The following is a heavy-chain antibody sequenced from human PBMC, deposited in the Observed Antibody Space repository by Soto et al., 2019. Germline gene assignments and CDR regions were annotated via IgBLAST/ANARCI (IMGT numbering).Heavy chain of an antibody. V-gene: IGHV3-33*01. Sequence: GGSLRLSCAASGFTFSSYGMHWVRQAPGKGLEWVAVIWYDGSNKYYADSVKGRFTISRDNSKNTLYLQMNSLRAEDTAVYYCARDLFRYGDSGSYYYYYYGMDVWGQGTTVTVSS. J-gene: IGHJ6*02. CDR2: IWYDGSNK. D-gene: IGHD4-17*01. CDR1: GFTFSSYG. CDR3: ARDLFRYGDSGSYYYYYYGMDV.